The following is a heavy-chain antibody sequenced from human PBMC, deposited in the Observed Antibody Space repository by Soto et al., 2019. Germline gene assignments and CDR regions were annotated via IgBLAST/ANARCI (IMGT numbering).Heavy chain of an antibody. CDR1: GFSLSTSGVG. V-gene: IGHV2-5*01. CDR2: IYWNDDK. J-gene: IGHJ5*02. Sequence: QITLKESGPTLVKPTQTLTLTCTFSGFSLSTSGVGVGWIRQPPTKALEWLALIYWNDDKRYSPALESRLTITKGTSNNQVVLTMTDMDPLDTATYYCAHTSYNYCYWDKFDPWGQGTLVTVSS. D-gene: IGHD5-18*01. CDR3: AHTSYNYCYWDKFDP.